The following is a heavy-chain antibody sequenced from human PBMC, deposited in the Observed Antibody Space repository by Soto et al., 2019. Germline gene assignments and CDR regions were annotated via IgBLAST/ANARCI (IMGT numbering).Heavy chain of an antibody. CDR2: IKPDGSEK. V-gene: IGHV3-7*01. CDR1: GVTFSGYW. CDR3: VRDWDV. J-gene: IGHJ6*04. Sequence: GGSLRLSCAASGVTFSGYWMSWVRQAPGKGLEWVANIKPDGSEKHYVDSVKGRFTISRDIAENSLYLQMNSLRAEDTAVYYCVRDWDVWGKGTTVTVSS.